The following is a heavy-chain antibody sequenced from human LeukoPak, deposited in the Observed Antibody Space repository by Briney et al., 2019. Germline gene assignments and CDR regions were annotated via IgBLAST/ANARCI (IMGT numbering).Heavy chain of an antibody. CDR2: IYYSGST. CDR1: GGSISSGDYS. J-gene: IGHJ4*02. D-gene: IGHD3-9*01. V-gene: IGHV4-30-4*01. Sequence: SETLSLTCTVSGGSISSGDYSWSWIRQPPGTGLEWIGYIYYSGSTYYNPSLKSRVTISVDTSKNQFSLKLSSVTAADTAVYYCAREPVQFDWSDYWGQGTLVTVSS. CDR3: AREPVQFDWSDY.